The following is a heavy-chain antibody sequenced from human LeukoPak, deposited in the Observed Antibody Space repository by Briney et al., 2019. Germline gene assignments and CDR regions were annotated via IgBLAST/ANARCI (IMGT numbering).Heavy chain of an antibody. CDR1: GGSISSSSYY. CDR2: IYYSGST. Sequence: SETLSLTCTVSGGSISSSSYYWGWIRQPPGKGLEWIGSIYYSGSTYYNTSLKSRVTISVDTSKNQFSLKLSSVTAADTAVYYCARARGLALVGERKKNYYYYYMDVWGKGTTVTVSS. J-gene: IGHJ6*03. CDR3: ARARGLALVGERKKNYYYYYMDV. V-gene: IGHV4-39*01. D-gene: IGHD1-26*01.